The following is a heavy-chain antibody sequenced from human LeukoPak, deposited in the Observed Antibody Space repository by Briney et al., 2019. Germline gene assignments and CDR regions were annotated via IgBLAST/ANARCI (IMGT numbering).Heavy chain of an antibody. Sequence: SETLSLTCTVSGGSISSSSYYWGWIRQPPGKGLEWIGSIYSSGSTYYNPSLKSRVTISVDTSKNQFSLKLSSVTAADTAVYYCATKEWSGYYFGYWGQGTLVPVSS. D-gene: IGHD3-3*01. J-gene: IGHJ4*02. CDR1: GGSISSSSYY. V-gene: IGHV4-39*01. CDR2: IYSSGST. CDR3: ATKEWSGYYFGY.